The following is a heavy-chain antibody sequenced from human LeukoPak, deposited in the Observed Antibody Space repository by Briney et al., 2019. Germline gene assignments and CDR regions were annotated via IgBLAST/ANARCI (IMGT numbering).Heavy chain of an antibody. CDR1: GFTFSSYA. CDR3: AKFTGEYGDYYYYYYMDV. J-gene: IGHJ6*03. Sequence: GGSLRLSCAASGFTFSSYAMHWVRQAPGKGLEWVAVISYDGSNKYYADSVKGRFAISRDNSKNTLYLQMNSLRAEDTAAYYCAKFTGEYGDYYYYYYMDVWGKGTTVTISS. CDR2: ISYDGSNK. V-gene: IGHV3-30*09. D-gene: IGHD4-17*01.